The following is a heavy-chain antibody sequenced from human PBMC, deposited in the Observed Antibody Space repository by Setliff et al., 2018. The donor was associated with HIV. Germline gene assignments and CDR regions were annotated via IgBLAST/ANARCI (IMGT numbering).Heavy chain of an antibody. CDR2: IFSSGST. J-gene: IGHJ5*02. Sequence: NLSLTCTVSGDSISSYSWNWIRQSPGGGLEWIGFIFSSGSTKYNPSLQSRVTMSIDTSKNQFSLRLTSVTAADTAVYYCARRIDDSGSFPDKNWFDTWGQGSLVTVSS. CDR1: GDSISSYS. D-gene: IGHD3-10*01. V-gene: IGHV4-4*09. CDR3: ARRIDDSGSFPDKNWFDT.